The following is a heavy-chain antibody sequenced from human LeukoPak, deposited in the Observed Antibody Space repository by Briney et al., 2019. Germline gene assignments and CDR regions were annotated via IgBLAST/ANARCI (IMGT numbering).Heavy chain of an antibody. CDR2: INHSGST. CDR1: GGSFSGYY. D-gene: IGHD4/OR15-4a*01. V-gene: IGHV4-34*01. CDR3: AREDTYGPIGY. J-gene: IGHJ4*02. Sequence: KPSETLSLTCAVYGGSFSGYYWSWIRQPPGKGLEWIGEINHSGSTNYNPSLKSRVTISVDTSKNQFSLKLSSVTAADTAVYYCAREDTYGPIGYWGQGTLVTVSS.